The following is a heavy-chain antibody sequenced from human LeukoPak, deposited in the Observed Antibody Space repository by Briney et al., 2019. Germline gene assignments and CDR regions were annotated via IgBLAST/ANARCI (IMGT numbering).Heavy chain of an antibody. D-gene: IGHD6-19*01. V-gene: IGHV5-51*01. CDR3: ARLAAADYSSGWPYYFDY. Sequence: ESLKISCKGSGYSFTSYWIGWVRQMPGKGLEWMGIIYPGDSDTRYSPSFQGLVTISADKSISTAYLQWSSLKASDTAMYYCARLAAADYSSGWPYYFDYWGQGTLVTVSS. CDR2: IYPGDSDT. J-gene: IGHJ4*02. CDR1: GYSFTSYW.